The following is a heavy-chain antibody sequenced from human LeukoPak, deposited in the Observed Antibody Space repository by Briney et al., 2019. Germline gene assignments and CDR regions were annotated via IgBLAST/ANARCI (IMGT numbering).Heavy chain of an antibody. CDR1: GYTFTSYD. CDR2: MNPNSGNT. D-gene: IGHD3-10*01. J-gene: IGHJ4*02. Sequence: ASVKVSCKASGYTFTSYDINWVRQATGQGLEWMGWMNPNSGNTGYAQKFQGRVTMTRNTSISTAYMELSSLGSEDTAVYYCARGVWYFGSGSYYIGLFDYWGQGTLVSVSS. CDR3: ARGVWYFGSGSYYIGLFDY. V-gene: IGHV1-8*01.